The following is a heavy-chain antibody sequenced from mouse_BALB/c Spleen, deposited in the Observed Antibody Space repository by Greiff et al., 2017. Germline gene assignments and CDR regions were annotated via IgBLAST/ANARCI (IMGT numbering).Heavy chain of an antibody. Sequence: EVQLQESGAELVKPGASVKLSCTASGFNIKDTYMHWVKQRPEQGLEWIGRIDPANGNTKYDPKFQGKATITADTSSNTAYLQLSSLTSEDTAVYYCAGRRDYAMDYWGQGTSVTVSS. CDR1: GFNIKDTY. CDR3: AGRRDYAMDY. V-gene: IGHV14-3*02. J-gene: IGHJ4*01. CDR2: IDPANGNT.